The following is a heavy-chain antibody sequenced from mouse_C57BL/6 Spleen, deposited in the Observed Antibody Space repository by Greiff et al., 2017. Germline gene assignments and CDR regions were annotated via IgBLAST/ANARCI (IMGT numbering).Heavy chain of an antibody. CDR3: ARDNYGSSYGFAY. CDR2: ISDGGSYT. CDR1: GFTFSSYA. Sequence: EVHLVESGGGLVKPGGSLKLSCAASGFTFSSYAMSWVRQTPEKRLEWVATISDGGSYTYYPDNVKGRFTISRDNAKNNLYLQMSHLKSEDTAMYYCARDNYGSSYGFAYWGQGTLVTVSA. J-gene: IGHJ3*01. D-gene: IGHD1-1*01. V-gene: IGHV5-4*01.